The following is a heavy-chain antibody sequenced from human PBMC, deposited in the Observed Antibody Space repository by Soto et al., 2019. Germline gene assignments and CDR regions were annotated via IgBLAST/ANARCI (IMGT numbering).Heavy chain of an antibody. V-gene: IGHV1-69*06. CDR3: VKENYDMFTCYYPSSYFDY. Sequence: QVQLVQSGAEVKKPGSSVKVSCKASGGTFSSYAISWVRQAPGQGLEWMGGIIPIFGTANYAQKFQGRVTITADKSTSTPYRAISSLISQDTALYYFVKENYDMFTCYYPSSYFDYRGEETLVTVSS. D-gene: IGHD3-9*01. CDR1: GGTFSSYA. J-gene: IGHJ4*02. CDR2: IIPIFGTA.